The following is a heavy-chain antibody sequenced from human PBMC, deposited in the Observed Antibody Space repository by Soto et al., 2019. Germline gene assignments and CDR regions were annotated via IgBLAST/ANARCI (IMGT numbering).Heavy chain of an antibody. Sequence: QVQLVESGGGVVQPGRSLRLSCSASGFTFSTYAMQWVRQAPGKGLEWVAVVSSEGGTQFYADFVKGRFTISRDNSRNSLYLQTSSLTTDDAAIYYCARENYYGGHVIGSLDLWGRGTLVSVSS. CDR3: ARENYYGGHVIGSLDL. CDR1: GFTFSTYA. CDR2: VSSEGGTQ. V-gene: IGHV3-30-3*01. D-gene: IGHD3-22*01. J-gene: IGHJ2*01.